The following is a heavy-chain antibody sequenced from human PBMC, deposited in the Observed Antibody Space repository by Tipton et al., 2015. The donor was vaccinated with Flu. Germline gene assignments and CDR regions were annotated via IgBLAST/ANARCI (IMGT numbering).Heavy chain of an antibody. J-gene: IGHJ6*03. V-gene: IGHV4-4*07. CDR1: GGSISSYY. D-gene: IGHD2-2*01. CDR3: ARDKEDIVVVPAATHYYYYYMDV. Sequence: TLSLTCTVSGGSISSYYWSWIRQPAGKGLEWIGRIYTSGSTNYNPSLKSRVTISVDTSKNQFSLKLSSVTAADTAVYYCARDKEDIVVVPAATHYYYYYMDVWGKGTTVTVSS. CDR2: IYTSGST.